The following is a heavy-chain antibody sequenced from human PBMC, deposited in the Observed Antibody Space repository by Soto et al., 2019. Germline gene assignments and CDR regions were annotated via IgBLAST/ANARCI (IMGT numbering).Heavy chain of an antibody. V-gene: IGHV3-15*01. CDR1: GFTFSNAW. CDR2: IKSKTDGGTT. D-gene: IGHD3-3*01. Sequence: AGGSLRLSCAASGFTFSNAWMSWVRQAPGKGLEWVGRIKSKTDGGTTDYAAPVKGRFTISRDDSKNTLYLQMNSLKTEDTAVYYCTTDTPGITIFGVVRDYWGQGTLVTVSS. J-gene: IGHJ4*02. CDR3: TTDTPGITIFGVVRDY.